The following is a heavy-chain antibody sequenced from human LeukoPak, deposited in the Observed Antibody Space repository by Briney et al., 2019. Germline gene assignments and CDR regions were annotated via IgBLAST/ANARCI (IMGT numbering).Heavy chain of an antibody. CDR2: INHSGST. V-gene: IGHV4-34*01. CDR3: ARGTVVVPAAN. Sequence: SETLSLTCAVYGGSFSGYYWSWIRQPPGKGLEWIGEINHSGSTNYNPSLKSRVTISVDTSKKQFSLKLSSVTAADTAVYYCARGTVVVPAANWGQGTLVTVSS. J-gene: IGHJ4*02. CDR1: GGSFSGYY. D-gene: IGHD2-2*01.